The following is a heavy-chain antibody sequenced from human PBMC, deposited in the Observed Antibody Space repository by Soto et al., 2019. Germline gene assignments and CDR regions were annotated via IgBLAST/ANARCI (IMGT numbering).Heavy chain of an antibody. CDR2: MYYRGTT. CDR3: ATTGGYSFGDMGVDP. CDR1: GGSVNSYY. D-gene: IGHD5-18*01. J-gene: IGHJ5*02. V-gene: IGHV4-59*02. Sequence: VQLQESGPGLVKPSETLSLTCTVSGGSVNSYYWSWIRQPPGEGLEWIGYMYYRGTTKYNPSLQSRATISVDTSKSQFSLKLSSVTAADTAVYYCATTGGYSFGDMGVDPWGQGTLVTVSS.